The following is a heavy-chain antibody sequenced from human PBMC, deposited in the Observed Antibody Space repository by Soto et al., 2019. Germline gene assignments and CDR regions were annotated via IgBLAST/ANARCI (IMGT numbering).Heavy chain of an antibody. V-gene: IGHV3-30*18. CDR2: ISYDGSNK. J-gene: IGHJ6*02. D-gene: IGHD5-18*01. Sequence: GGSLRLSCAASGFTFSSYGMHWVRQAPGKGLEWVAVISYDGSNKYYADSVKGRFTISRDNSKNTLYLQMNSLRAEDTAVYYCAKSIGDTAIHPLYYYYGMDVWGQGTTVTVSS. CDR3: AKSIGDTAIHPLYYYYGMDV. CDR1: GFTFSSYG.